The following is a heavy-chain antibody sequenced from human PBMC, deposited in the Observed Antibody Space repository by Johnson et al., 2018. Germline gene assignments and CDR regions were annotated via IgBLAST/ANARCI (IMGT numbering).Heavy chain of an antibody. CDR1: GYTFSNYD. J-gene: IGHJ1*01. D-gene: IGHD6-6*01. V-gene: IGHV1-8*01. CDR2: MNPNSGDT. Sequence: QVQLVQSGAEVKKPGASVKVSCKASGYTFSNYDINWVRQATGQGLEWMGWMNPNSGDTGHAQKFQGRVTLTRDTSISTAYMELSSLTSEDTAVYDCARWTSSADFQYWGQGTLVTVSS. CDR3: ARWTSSADFQY.